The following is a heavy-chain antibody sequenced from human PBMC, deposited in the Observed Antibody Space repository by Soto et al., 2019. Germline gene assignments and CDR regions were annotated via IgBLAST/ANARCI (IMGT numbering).Heavy chain of an antibody. CDR2: IYYSGST. J-gene: IGHJ5*02. D-gene: IGHD2-21*02. CDR3: ARVAYCGGDCYRGFDP. Sequence: SETLSLTCTVSGGSIDSYYWTWIRQPPGKGLEWIGYIYYSGSTNYNPSLKSRVTISVDRSKNQFSLKLSSVTAADTAVFYCARVAYCGGDCYRGFDPWGQGTLVTVSS. V-gene: IGHV4-59*12. CDR1: GGSIDSYY.